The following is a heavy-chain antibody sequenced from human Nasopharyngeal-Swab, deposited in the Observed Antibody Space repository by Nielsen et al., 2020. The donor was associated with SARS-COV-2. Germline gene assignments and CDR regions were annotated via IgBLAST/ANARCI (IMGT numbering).Heavy chain of an antibody. Sequence: WIPQPPGKGLEWVAVISYDGSNKYYADSVKGRFTISRDNSKNMVYLQMSSLRPEDTAVYFCVKDKGRLVYYMDGWGMGTTVTVSS. CDR2: ISYDGSNK. J-gene: IGHJ6*03. CDR3: VKDKGRLVYYMDG. D-gene: IGHD3-9*01. V-gene: IGHV3-30-3*02.